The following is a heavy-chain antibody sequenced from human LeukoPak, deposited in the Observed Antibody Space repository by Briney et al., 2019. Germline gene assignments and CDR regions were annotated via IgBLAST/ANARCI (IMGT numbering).Heavy chain of an antibody. V-gene: IGHV1-18*01. Sequence: GASVKVSCKASGYTFTSYGFSWMRQAPGQGLEWLGWIGASNGYTNYAQKVQGRVTLTTDTSTSTAYMELRSLRSDDTAVYYCARDQPSCSGPSCYTYYYYGMDVWGQGTTVTVSS. CDR1: GYTFTSYG. CDR2: IGASNGYT. J-gene: IGHJ6*02. D-gene: IGHD2-2*02. CDR3: ARDQPSCSGPSCYTYYYYGMDV.